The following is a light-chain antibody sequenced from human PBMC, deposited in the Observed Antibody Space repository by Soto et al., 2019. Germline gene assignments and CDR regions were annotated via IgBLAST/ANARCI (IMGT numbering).Light chain of an antibody. CDR1: QRVSSR. CDR2: GAS. CDR3: QQYNNWPPIT. V-gene: IGKV3-15*01. Sequence: EIVMTQSPATLSVSPGERATLSCRASQRVSSRLAWYQQKPGQAPRLLIYGASTRATGIPARFSGSGSGTDFTLTISSLQSEDFVVYYCQQYNNWPPITFGHGTRLEIK. J-gene: IGKJ5*01.